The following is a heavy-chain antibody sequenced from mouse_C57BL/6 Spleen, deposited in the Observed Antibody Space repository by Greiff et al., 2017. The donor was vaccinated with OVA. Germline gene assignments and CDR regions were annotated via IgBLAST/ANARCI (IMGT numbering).Heavy chain of an antibody. Sequence: QVQLQQPGAELVKPGASVKLSCKASGYTFTSYWITWVKQRPGQGLEWIGDIYPGSGSTNYNEKFKSKATLTVDTSSSTAYMQLSSLTSEDSAVYYCARSVPGAVDWYFDVWGTGTTVTVSS. CDR1: GYTFTSYW. J-gene: IGHJ1*03. CDR2: IYPGSGST. V-gene: IGHV1-55*01. CDR3: ARSVPGAVDWYFDV. D-gene: IGHD1-1*02.